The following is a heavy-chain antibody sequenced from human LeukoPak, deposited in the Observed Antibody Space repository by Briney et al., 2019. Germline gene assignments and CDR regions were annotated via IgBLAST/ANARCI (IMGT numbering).Heavy chain of an antibody. CDR1: GFTSSDYY. V-gene: IGHV3-11*05. CDR3: ARVWSDDSSGYSI. CDR2: ISSSSSYT. Sequence: GGSLRLSCAASGFTSSDYYMSWIRQAPGKGLEWVSYISSSSSYTNYADSVKGRFTISRDNAKNSLYLQMNSLRAEDTAVYYCARVWSDDSSGYSIWGQGTLVTVSS. D-gene: IGHD3-22*01. J-gene: IGHJ4*02.